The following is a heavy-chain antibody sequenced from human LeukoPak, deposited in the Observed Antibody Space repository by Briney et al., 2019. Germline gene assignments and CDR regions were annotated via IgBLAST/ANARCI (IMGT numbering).Heavy chain of an antibody. Sequence: SETLSLTCVVSGASISSGSHYWNWIRQSPGRGLEWIGHIYYRGTTNYTPSLKSRVTISVDTSKNQFSLKLSSVTAADTAVYYCARRVRGVISYFDYWGQGTLVTVSS. V-gene: IGHV4-61*01. CDR1: GASISSGSHY. CDR3: ARRVRGVISYFDY. J-gene: IGHJ4*02. CDR2: IYYRGTT. D-gene: IGHD3-10*01.